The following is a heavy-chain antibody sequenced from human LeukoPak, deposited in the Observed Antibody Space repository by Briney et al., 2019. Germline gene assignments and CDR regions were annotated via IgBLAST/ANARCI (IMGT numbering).Heavy chain of an antibody. D-gene: IGHD2-15*01. J-gene: IGHJ4*02. CDR2: IYSGGST. CDR1: GLTVSSNY. CDR3: AGYVGVLAAFDY. V-gene: IGHV3-53*01. Sequence: GGSLRLSCAASGLTVSSNYMSWVRQAPGKGLEWVSVIYSGGSTYYADSVKGRFTIPRDNSKNTLYLQMNSLRAEDTAVYYCAGYVGVLAAFDYWGQGTLVTVSS.